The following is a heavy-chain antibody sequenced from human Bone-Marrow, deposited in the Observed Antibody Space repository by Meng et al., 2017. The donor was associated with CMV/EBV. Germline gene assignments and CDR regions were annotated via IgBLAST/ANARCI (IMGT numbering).Heavy chain of an antibody. D-gene: IGHD3-3*01. CDR3: AKDELTIFGVVISDYYYGMDV. V-gene: IGHV3-30-3*02. CDR2: ISFDGSDT. CDR1: GGTFSSYA. J-gene: IGHJ6*02. Sequence: SCKTSGGTFSSYAMHWVRQAPGKGLEWVAVISFDGSDTYYADSVKGRFTISRDNSKNTLYLQMNSLRAEDTAVYYCAKDELTIFGVVISDYYYGMDVWGQGTTVTVYS.